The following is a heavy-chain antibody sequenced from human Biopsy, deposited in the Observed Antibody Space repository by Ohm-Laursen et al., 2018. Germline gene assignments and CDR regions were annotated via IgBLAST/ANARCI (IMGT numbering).Heavy chain of an antibody. CDR1: GHTLTNPD. D-gene: IGHD3/OR15-3a*01. CDR2: INGYSIST. V-gene: IGHV1-18*01. CDR3: TADRTGRALFDN. Sequence: GASVKASCKVSGHTLTNPDISWVRQAPGQGLEWLGWINGYSISTNYAPKFQGRIIMTTDTSTSTVYMELRSLRSDDTAMYYCTADRTGRALFDNWGQGSLVTVSS. J-gene: IGHJ4*02.